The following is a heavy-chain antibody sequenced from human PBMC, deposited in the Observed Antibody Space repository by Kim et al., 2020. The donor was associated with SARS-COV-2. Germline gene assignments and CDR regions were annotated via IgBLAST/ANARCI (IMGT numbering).Heavy chain of an antibody. J-gene: IGHJ4*02. Sequence: GGSLRLSCAASGFTFSDYYMSWIRQAPGKGLEWVSYISSSSSYTNYADSVKGRFTISRDNAKNSLYLQMNSLRAEDTAVYYCARYRVVRGVIIDYWGQGTLVTVSS. V-gene: IGHV3-11*03. CDR1: GFTFSDYY. CDR3: ARYRVVRGVIIDY. D-gene: IGHD3-10*01. CDR2: ISSSSSYT.